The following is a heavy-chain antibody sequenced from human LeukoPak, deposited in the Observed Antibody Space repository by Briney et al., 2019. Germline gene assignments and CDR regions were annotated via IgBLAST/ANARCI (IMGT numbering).Heavy chain of an antibody. V-gene: IGHV4-39*07. Sequence: PSETLSLTCTVSGGSISSGTYYWGWIRQPPGKGLQWIGSVYYSGSTYYNPSLQSRVTISVDTSKNHFSLKLSSVTAADTAVYYCARAYSSPYYMDVWGKGTTVTVSS. J-gene: IGHJ6*03. CDR2: VYYSGST. CDR3: ARAYSSPYYMDV. D-gene: IGHD6-13*01. CDR1: GGSISSGTYY.